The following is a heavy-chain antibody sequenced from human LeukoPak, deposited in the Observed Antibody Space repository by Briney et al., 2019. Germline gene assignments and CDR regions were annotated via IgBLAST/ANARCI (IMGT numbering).Heavy chain of an antibody. J-gene: IGHJ5*02. CDR2: IDTSGST. CDR3: VAYSDSWFEH. V-gene: IGHV4-4*07. D-gene: IGHD3-16*01. Sequence: PSETLSLTCTVSGGSISSYYWAWIRQPAGKGLEWIGRIDTSGSTKFNPSLKSRVSMSTDTSKNQLSLKLTSVTAADTAVYHCVAYSDSWFEHWGQGALVTVSS. CDR1: GGSISSYY.